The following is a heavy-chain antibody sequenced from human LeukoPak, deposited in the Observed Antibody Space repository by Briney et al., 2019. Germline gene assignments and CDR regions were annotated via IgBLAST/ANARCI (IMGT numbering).Heavy chain of an antibody. CDR2: ISYDGSNK. V-gene: IGHV3-30-3*01. Sequence: GGSLRLSCAASGFTFSSYAMHWVRQAPGKGLEWVAVISYDGSNKYYADSVKGRFTISRDNSKNTLYLQMNSLRAEDTAVYYCARDEDYWGQGTLVTVSS. CDR1: GFTFSSYA. J-gene: IGHJ4*02. CDR3: ARDEDY.